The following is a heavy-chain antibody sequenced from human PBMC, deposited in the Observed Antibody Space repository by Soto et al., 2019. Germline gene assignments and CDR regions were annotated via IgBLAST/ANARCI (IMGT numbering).Heavy chain of an antibody. CDR2: IYYSGST. CDR3: ARVYYDSSGYFWLDP. Sequence: SETLSLTCTVSGGSISSYYWSWIRQPPGKGLEWIGYIYYSGSTNYNPSLKSRVTISVDTSKNQFSLKLSSVTAADTAVYYCARVYYDSSGYFWLDPWGQGTLVTVSS. J-gene: IGHJ5*02. D-gene: IGHD3-22*01. V-gene: IGHV4-59*08. CDR1: GGSISSYY.